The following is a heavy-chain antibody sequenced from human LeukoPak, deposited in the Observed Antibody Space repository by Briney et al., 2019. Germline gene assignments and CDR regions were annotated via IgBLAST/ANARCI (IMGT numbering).Heavy chain of an antibody. CDR3: ARDGSSGWEPYYFDY. V-gene: IGHV3-7*01. CDR1: GFTFSSYS. D-gene: IGHD6-19*01. Sequence: GGSLRLSCAASGFTFSSYSMNWVRQAPGKGLEWVANIKQDGSEKYYVDSVKGRFTISRDNAKDSLYLRMNSLRAEDTAVYYCARDGSSGWEPYYFDYWGQGTLVTVSS. J-gene: IGHJ4*02. CDR2: IKQDGSEK.